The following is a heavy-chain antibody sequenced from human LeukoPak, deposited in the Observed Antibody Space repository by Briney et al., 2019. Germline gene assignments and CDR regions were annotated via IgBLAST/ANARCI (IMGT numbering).Heavy chain of an antibody. D-gene: IGHD6-19*01. CDR2: ILSDGSYE. V-gene: IGHV3-30*02. Sequence: GGSLRLSCATSGLSLSRNGMHWVRQAPGQGLEWVAFILSDGSYEYYADSVKGRFTISRDTSRNTLFLQMNSLRTEDTAVYYCARGSSGWSSGYWGQGTLVTVSS. CDR1: GLSLSRNG. J-gene: IGHJ4*02. CDR3: ARGSSGWSSGY.